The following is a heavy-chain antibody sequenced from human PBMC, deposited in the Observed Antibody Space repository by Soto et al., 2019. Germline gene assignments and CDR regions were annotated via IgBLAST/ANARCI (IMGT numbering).Heavy chain of an antibody. D-gene: IGHD3-10*01. CDR2: IDPSDSYT. Sequence: GESLKISSKGSGYSFINYWISWVRQMPGKGLEWMGRIDPSDSYTNYSPSFQGHVTISADKSLSTAYLQWSSVKASDTAIYYCARRSGYHDYWGLGTQVTVSS. V-gene: IGHV5-10-1*01. J-gene: IGHJ4*02. CDR3: ARRSGYHDY. CDR1: GYSFINYW.